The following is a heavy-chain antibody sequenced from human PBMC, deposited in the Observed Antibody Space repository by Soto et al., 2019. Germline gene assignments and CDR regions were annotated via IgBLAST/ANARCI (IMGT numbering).Heavy chain of an antibody. J-gene: IGHJ4*02. CDR1: GFTFSSYG. D-gene: IGHD6-13*01. CDR2: ISYDGSNK. V-gene: IGHV3-30*18. CDR3: AKDSISGSWSSYSDY. Sequence: GGSLRLSCAASGFTFSSYGMHWVRQAPGKGLEWVAVISYDGSNKYYADSVKGRFTISRDNSKNTLYLQMNSLRAEDTAVYYCAKDSISGSWSSYSDYWGQGTLVTVSS.